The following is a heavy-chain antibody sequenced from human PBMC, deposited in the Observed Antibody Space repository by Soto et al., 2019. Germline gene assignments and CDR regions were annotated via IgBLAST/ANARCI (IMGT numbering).Heavy chain of an antibody. CDR3: ARVSVAGTFLAGY. Sequence: PVKPSSKVPGYTLAEISLHSAQHETRKGLEWMGGFSAENGNTIYAQKLQGRVTMTTDTSTSTAYMELRSLRSDDTAVYYCARVSVAGTFLAGYWGQGTLVTVSS. V-gene: IGHV1-24*01. CDR1: GYTLAEIS. CDR2: FSAENGNT. D-gene: IGHD6-19*01. J-gene: IGHJ4*02.